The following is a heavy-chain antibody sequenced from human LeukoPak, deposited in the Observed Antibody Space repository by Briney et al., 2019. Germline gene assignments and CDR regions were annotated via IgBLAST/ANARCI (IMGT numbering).Heavy chain of an antibody. D-gene: IGHD3-10*01. Sequence: GGSLRLSCAASGFTFSNAWMSWVRQAPGKGLEWVGRIKSKSDGGTTDYAAPVKDRFTISRDDSETTLYLQMNSLKTEDTAVYYCTTRGGSGTTPRHWGQGTLVTVSS. CDR3: TTRGGSGTTPRH. CDR2: IKSKSDGGTT. CDR1: GFTFSNAW. J-gene: IGHJ4*02. V-gene: IGHV3-15*01.